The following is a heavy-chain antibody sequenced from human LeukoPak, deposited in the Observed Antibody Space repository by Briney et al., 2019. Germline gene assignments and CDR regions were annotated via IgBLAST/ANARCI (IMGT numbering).Heavy chain of an antibody. CDR1: GGSFSGYY. D-gene: IGHD6-13*01. J-gene: IGHJ4*02. Sequence: SETLSLTCAVYGGSFSGYYWTWIRRPPGKGLEWLGEISHSGSSTYNPSLMSRVTISIDTSKKLFYLRLNSVTAADTAVYYCARFMAATGSRGFFDYWGQGILVTVSS. CDR2: ISHSGSS. CDR3: ARFMAATGSRGFFDY. V-gene: IGHV4-34*01.